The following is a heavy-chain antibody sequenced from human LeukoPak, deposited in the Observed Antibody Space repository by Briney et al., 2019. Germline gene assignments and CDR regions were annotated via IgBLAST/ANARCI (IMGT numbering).Heavy chain of an antibody. D-gene: IGHD2-15*01. V-gene: IGHV1-18*01. CDR3: AREFGRCSGGSCYYYYYMDV. J-gene: IGHJ6*03. Sequence: VASVKVSCKASGYTFTSYGISWVRQAPGQGLEWMGWISAYNGNTNYAQKLQGRVTMTTDTSTSTAYMELRSLRSDDTAAYYCAREFGRCSGGSCYYYYYMDVWGKGTTVTVSS. CDR2: ISAYNGNT. CDR1: GYTFTSYG.